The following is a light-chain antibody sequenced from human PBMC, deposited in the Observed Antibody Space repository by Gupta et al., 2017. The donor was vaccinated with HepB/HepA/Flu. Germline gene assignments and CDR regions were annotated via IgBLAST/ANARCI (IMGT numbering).Light chain of an antibody. CDR3: QQYNSCPMT. CDR2: GAS. J-gene: IGKJ2*01. V-gene: IGKV3-15*01. Sequence: EIVMTQSPATLSVSPGERATLSCRASQSVSSSLAWYQLKAGQAPRLLIHGASTRATGIPARFSGSGSGTEFTLTISSLQSEDFAVYYCQQYNSCPMTFGQGTKLEI. CDR1: QSVSSS.